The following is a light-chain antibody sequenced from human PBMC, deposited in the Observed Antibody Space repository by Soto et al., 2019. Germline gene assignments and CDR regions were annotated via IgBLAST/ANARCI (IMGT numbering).Light chain of an antibody. Sequence: QSALTQPASVSGSPGQSITISCTGTSSDVGAYIYVSWYQHHPGKAPKVMIYEVTNRPSGVSDRFSGSKSGNTASLTISGLQAEDEADYYCQSYDSSLTTFVFGTGTKVTVL. J-gene: IGLJ1*01. V-gene: IGLV2-14*01. CDR2: EVT. CDR3: QSYDSSLTTFV. CDR1: SSDVGAYIY.